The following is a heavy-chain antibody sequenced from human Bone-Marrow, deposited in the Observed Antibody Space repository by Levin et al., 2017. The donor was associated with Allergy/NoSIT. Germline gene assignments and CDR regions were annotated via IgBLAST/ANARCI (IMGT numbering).Heavy chain of an antibody. V-gene: IGHV5-51*01. D-gene: IGHD6-13*01. CDR3: ARSAAGPGSYYFYGLDV. Sequence: PGESLKISCKASGYSFTSKYIGWVRQMPGKGLEWMGIIYPDDSYTTYSPSFQGQVIISVDKSISTAYLQWNSLKASDTARYYCARSAAGPGSYYFYGLDVWGQGTTVTVSS. J-gene: IGHJ6*02. CDR2: IYPDDSYT. CDR1: GYSFTSKY.